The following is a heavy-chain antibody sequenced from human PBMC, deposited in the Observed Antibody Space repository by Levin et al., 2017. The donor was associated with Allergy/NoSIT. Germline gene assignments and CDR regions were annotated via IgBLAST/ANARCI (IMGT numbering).Heavy chain of an antibody. Sequence: GESLKISCAASGFTFNSYAMSWVRQAPGKGLEWVSAISGSGGSTYYADSVKGRFTISRDNSKNTLYLQMNSLRAEDTAVYYCAKDSPSHRDWGQGTLVTVSS. CDR2: ISGSGGST. J-gene: IGHJ4*02. CDR1: GFTFNSYA. V-gene: IGHV3-23*01. CDR3: AKDSPSHRD.